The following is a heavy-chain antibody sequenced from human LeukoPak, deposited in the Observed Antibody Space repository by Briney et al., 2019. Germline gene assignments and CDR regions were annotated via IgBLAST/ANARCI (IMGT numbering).Heavy chain of an antibody. D-gene: IGHD3-3*01. Sequence: GASVKVSCKASGDTFTGYYMHCVRQAPGQGLECMGWINPNSGGTNYAQKFQSTVTTTRDTSISTAYMEMSRLRSDDTAVYYCASIFPLLFLEWFHDYWGQGTLVTVSS. CDR1: GDTFTGYY. CDR2: INPNSGGT. CDR3: ASIFPLLFLEWFHDY. V-gene: IGHV1-2*02. J-gene: IGHJ4*02.